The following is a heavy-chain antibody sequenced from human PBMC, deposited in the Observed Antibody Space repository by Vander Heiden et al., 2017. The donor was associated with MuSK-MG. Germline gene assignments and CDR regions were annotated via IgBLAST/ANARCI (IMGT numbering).Heavy chain of an antibody. J-gene: IGHJ4*02. V-gene: IGHV3-48*01. CDR3: ARNEWLDY. CDR1: GFTFSSYS. D-gene: IGHD6-19*01. Sequence: EVQLVESGGGLVQPGGSLRLPCAASGFTFSSYSMNWVRQPPGRGLEWLSYTSGSSGTIYYADSVKGRFTISRDNAKNSLYLQMNSLRAEDTAIYYCARNEWLDYCGQGTLVTVSS. CDR2: TSGSSGTI.